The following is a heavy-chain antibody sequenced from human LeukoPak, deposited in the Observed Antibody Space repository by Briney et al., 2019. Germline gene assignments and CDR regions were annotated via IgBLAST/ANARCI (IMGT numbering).Heavy chain of an antibody. CDR3: ARASPCSGGSCYSKDFDY. J-gene: IGHJ4*02. Sequence: SETLSLTCAVYGGSFSGYYWSWVRQPPGKGLERIGEINHSGSTNYNPSLKSGETISVDTCKNQFSLKLSSVTAADTAVYYCARASPCSGGSCYSKDFDYWGQGTLVTVSS. V-gene: IGHV4-34*01. D-gene: IGHD2-15*01. CDR1: GGSFSGYY. CDR2: INHSGST.